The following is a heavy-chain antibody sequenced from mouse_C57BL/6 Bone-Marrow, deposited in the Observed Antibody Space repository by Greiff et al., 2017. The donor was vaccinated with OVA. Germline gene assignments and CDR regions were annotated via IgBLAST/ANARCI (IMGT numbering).Heavy chain of an antibody. CDR3: ARWMDYVVAY. Sequence: VQLQQSGAELARPGASVKLSCKASGYTFTSYGISWVKQRTGQGLEWIGEIYPRSGNTSYNEKFKGKATLTADKSSSTAYMELRSLTSEDSAVYFCARWMDYVVAYWGQGTLVTVSA. CDR2: IYPRSGNT. J-gene: IGHJ3*01. CDR1: GYTFTSYG. D-gene: IGHD2-4*01. V-gene: IGHV1-81*01.